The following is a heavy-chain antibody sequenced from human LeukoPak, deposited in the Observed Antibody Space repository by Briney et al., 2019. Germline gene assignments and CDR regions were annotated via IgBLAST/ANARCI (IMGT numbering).Heavy chain of an antibody. D-gene: IGHD3-10*01. V-gene: IGHV4-34*01. CDR3: ARRGYYGSGSYFFDY. Sequence: TTSETLSLTCAVYGGPFWGYYWSWIRQPPGKGLEWIGEINHRGSTNYNPSLKSRVTISVDTSKNQYSLKLSSVAAADTAVYYYARRGYYGSGSYFFDYWGEGTLVTVSS. J-gene: IGHJ4*02. CDR1: GGPFWGYY. CDR2: INHRGST.